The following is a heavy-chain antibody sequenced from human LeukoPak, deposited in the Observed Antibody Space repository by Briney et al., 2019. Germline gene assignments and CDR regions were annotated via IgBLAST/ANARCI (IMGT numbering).Heavy chain of an antibody. J-gene: IGHJ5*02. CDR2: INTSGSS. Sequence: SETLSLTCTVSSGSISSYHWSWIRQPAGKGLEWIGRINTSGSSNYNPSLRSRVTMSVDTSKNQFSLNLSSVTAADTAVYYCAREGGGPRWLDPWGQGALVTVSS. CDR1: SGSISSYH. CDR3: AREGGGPRWLDP. D-gene: IGHD6-25*01. V-gene: IGHV4-4*07.